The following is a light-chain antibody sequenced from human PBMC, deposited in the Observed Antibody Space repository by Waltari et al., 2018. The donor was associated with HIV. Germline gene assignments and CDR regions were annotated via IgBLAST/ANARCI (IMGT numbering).Light chain of an antibody. CDR1: QEISSY. V-gene: IGKV1-39*01. Sequence: DIQMTQSPSSLSAFVGDRVIITCRASQEISSYLNWYQQKPGKAPRLLIYAASSLQSGVPSRFSGSGSETEFTLTISSVQPDDAATYYCQQYNSYLYSFGQGTKLEIK. CDR2: AAS. J-gene: IGKJ2*03. CDR3: QQYNSYLYS.